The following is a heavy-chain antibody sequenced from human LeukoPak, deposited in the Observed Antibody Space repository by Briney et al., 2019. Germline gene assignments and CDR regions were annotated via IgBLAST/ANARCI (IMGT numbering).Heavy chain of an antibody. Sequence: GGSLRLSCAASGFTFSSYAMSWVRQAPGKGLEWVSAISGSGGSTYYADSVKGRFTISRDNSKNTPYLQMNSLRAEDTAVYYCAKEFGYGSGFYGMDVWGQGTTVTVSS. D-gene: IGHD3-10*01. J-gene: IGHJ6*02. V-gene: IGHV3-23*01. CDR3: AKEFGYGSGFYGMDV. CDR2: ISGSGGST. CDR1: GFTFSSYA.